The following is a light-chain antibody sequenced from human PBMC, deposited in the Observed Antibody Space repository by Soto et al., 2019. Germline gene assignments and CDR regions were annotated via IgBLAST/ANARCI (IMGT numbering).Light chain of an antibody. CDR3: GTWDSSLSAGV. CDR2: GDN. V-gene: IGLV1-51*02. CDR1: SSNIGNNY. J-gene: IGLJ1*01. Sequence: QSVLAQPPSVSAAPGQKVTISCSGGSSNIGNNYVSWYQQLPGTAPKLLIYGDNERPSGIPDRFSGSKSGTSATLGITGLQTGDEADYFCGTWDSSLSAGVFGTGTKVTVL.